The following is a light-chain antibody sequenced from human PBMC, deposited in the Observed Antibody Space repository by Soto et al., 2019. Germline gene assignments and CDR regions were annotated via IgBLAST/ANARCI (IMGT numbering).Light chain of an antibody. CDR3: QQYRTYPT. CDR2: YAS. CDR1: QGLSSA. Sequence: AIQLTQSPSSLSASVGDRVTITCRASQGLSSALAWYQQKPGKPPKLLIYYASSLESGVPSRFSGSGSGADFTLAISSLQPEDFATYYCQQYRTYPTFGGGTKVEIK. J-gene: IGKJ4*01. V-gene: IGKV1-13*02.